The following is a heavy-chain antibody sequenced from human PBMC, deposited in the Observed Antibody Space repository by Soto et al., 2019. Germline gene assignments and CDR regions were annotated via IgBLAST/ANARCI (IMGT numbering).Heavy chain of an antibody. D-gene: IGHD2-2*01. CDR3: ARVEDIVVVPATSFDY. J-gene: IGHJ4*02. Sequence: ASVKVSCKASGYTFTSYGISWVRQAPGQGLEWMGWISAYNGNTNYAQKLQGRVTMTTDTSTSTAYMELRSLRSDDTAVYYCARVEDIVVVPATSFDYWGQGALVTVSS. CDR2: ISAYNGNT. CDR1: GYTFTSYG. V-gene: IGHV1-18*01.